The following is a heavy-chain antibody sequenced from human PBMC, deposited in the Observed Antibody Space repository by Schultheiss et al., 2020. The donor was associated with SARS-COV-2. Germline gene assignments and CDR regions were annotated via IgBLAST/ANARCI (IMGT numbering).Heavy chain of an antibody. V-gene: IGHV4-38-2*02. J-gene: IGHJ4*02. Sequence: GSLRLSCTVSGYSISSAYYWSWIRQPPGKGLEWIGYIYYSGSTNYNPSLKSRVTISVDTSKNQFSLKLSSVTAADTAVYYCARDGRDYGSGILDYWGQGAVVTGSS. D-gene: IGHD3-10*01. CDR2: IYYSGST. CDR3: ARDGRDYGSGILDY. CDR1: GYSISSAYY.